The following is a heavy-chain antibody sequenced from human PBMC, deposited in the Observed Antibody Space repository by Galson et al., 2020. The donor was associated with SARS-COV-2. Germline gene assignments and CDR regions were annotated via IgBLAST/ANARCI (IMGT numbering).Heavy chain of an antibody. J-gene: IGHJ3*02. D-gene: IGHD3-16*01. V-gene: IGHV4-59*11. CDR2: IYYSGST. CDR3: ARVYYDYHDAFDI. CDR1: GGSISSHY. Sequence: SETMSLTCTVSGGSISSHYWSWIRQPPGKGLEWIGYIYYSGSTNYNTSLKSRVTISVDTSKNQFSLKLSSVTAADTAVYYCARVYYDYHDAFDIWGQGTMVTVSS.